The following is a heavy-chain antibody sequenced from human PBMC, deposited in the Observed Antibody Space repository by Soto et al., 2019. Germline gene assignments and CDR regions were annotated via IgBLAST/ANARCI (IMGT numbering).Heavy chain of an antibody. Sequence: PGGSLRLSCAASGFTVSSKYMSWVRQALGKGLEWVSLIQSGGPTYYADSVKGRFTISRDTSENTVHLQMDSLRAEDTAVYYCARSAKWLEAYYYYYGMDVWGQGTTVTVSS. CDR1: GFTVSSKY. V-gene: IGHV3-66*01. J-gene: IGHJ6*02. CDR3: ARSAKWLEAYYYYYGMDV. CDR2: IQSGGPT. D-gene: IGHD6-19*01.